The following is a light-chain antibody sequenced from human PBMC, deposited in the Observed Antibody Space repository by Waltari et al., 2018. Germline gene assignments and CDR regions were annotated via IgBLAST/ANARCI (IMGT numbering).Light chain of an antibody. CDR1: QSIGSS. CDR3: QQYNNWPPGT. V-gene: IGKV3-15*01. CDR2: RAS. J-gene: IGKJ1*01. Sequence: ETVVTQSPATLSMSPGERATLSCRTSQSIGSSLAWYQQRPGQAPRLLIYRASTRATVIPDRFSGSGSETDFTLTISSLQSEDIAIYYCQQYNNWPPGTFGQGTKVEI.